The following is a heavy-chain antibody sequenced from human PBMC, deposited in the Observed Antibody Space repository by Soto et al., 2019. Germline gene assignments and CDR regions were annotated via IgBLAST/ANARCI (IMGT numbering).Heavy chain of an antibody. Sequence: PPGKGLEWIGYIYYSGSTNYNPSLKSRVTISVDTSKNQLYLKLSSVTAADTAVYYWARVGSVRLNWFDRWGQRTLVTVSS. CDR3: ARVGSVRLNWFDR. J-gene: IGHJ5*02. D-gene: IGHD3-10*01. CDR2: IYYSGST. V-gene: IGHV4-59*01.